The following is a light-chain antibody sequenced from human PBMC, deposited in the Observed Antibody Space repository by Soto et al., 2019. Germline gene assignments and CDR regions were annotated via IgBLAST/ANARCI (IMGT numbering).Light chain of an antibody. CDR2: DVS. CDR1: SSDLGDYNY. J-gene: IGLJ1*01. Sequence: QSALTQPASVSGSPGQSITISCTGASSDLGDYNYVSWYQQHPGKAPKLMIYDVSSRPSGVSDRFSGSKSGNTASLTISGLQAEDEADYYCTSYPTTGTHVFATGTKVTVL. V-gene: IGLV2-14*03. CDR3: TSYPTTGTHV.